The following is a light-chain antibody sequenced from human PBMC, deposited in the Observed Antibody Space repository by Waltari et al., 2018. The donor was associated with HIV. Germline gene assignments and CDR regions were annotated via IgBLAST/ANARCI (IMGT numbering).Light chain of an antibody. J-gene: IGKJ2*01. V-gene: IGKV3D-20*01. CDR3: QQCGGSPGT. CDR1: QSISSY. Sequence: EIVLTQSPATLSLSPGERATLSCGASQSISSYLAWYQQKPGLAPRLLIYDASNRAPGIPDRFSGSGSGTEFTLTISRLEPEDFAVYYCQQCGGSPGTFGQGTKL. CDR2: DAS.